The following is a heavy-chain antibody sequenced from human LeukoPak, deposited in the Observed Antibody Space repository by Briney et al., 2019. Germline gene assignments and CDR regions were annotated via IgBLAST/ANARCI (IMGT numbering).Heavy chain of an antibody. Sequence: ASVTVSCTASGGTFSSYAISWVRQAPGQGLEWMGGIIPIFGTANYAQKFQGRVTITADESTSTAYMELSSLRSEDTAVYYCARPSGGYCSSTSCYRYYGMDVWGQGTTVTVSS. CDR3: ARPSGGYCSSTSCYRYYGMDV. CDR1: GGTFSSYA. CDR2: IIPIFGTA. V-gene: IGHV1-69*01. J-gene: IGHJ6*02. D-gene: IGHD2-2*01.